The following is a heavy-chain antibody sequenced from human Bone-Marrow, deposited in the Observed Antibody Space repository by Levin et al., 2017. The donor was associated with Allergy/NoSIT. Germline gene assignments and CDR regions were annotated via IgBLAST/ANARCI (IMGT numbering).Heavy chain of an antibody. CDR1: GFTFSNAW. Sequence: PGGSLRLSCAASGFTFSNAWMSWVRQAPGQGLEWVGRIKGKTDGGTTDYAAPVKGRFTISRDDSKNTLYLQMNSLKTEDTAVYYCTTLNSGSSDYYYGVDVWGQGTTVTVSS. V-gene: IGHV3-15*01. CDR3: TTLNSGSSDYYYGVDV. D-gene: IGHD1-26*01. CDR2: IKGKTDGGTT. J-gene: IGHJ6*02.